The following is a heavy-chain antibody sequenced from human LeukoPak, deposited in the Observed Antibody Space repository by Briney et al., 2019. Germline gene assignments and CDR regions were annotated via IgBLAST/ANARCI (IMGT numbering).Heavy chain of an antibody. CDR2: IYYSGST. Sequence: SETLSLTCTVSGGSINNYYWSWIRQPPGKGLEWIGNIYYSGSTNYNPSLKSRVTMSVDTSKNQLPLKLRSVTAADTAVYYCARGPAFDPWGQGTLVTVSS. V-gene: IGHV4-59*08. CDR3: ARGPAFDP. CDR1: GGSINNYY. J-gene: IGHJ5*02.